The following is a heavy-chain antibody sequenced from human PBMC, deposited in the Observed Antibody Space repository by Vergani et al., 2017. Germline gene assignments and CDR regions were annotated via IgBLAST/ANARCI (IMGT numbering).Heavy chain of an antibody. Sequence: QVQLQQWGAGLLKPSETLSLTCAVYGGSFSGYYWSWIRQPPGKGLEWIGSIYHSGTTNYNPSFKNRVTMSVDTSKNQFSLKLNSVTAADTAVYYCARGSRAEGGSGPDKWGQGTLVTVSS. D-gene: IGHD6-13*01. J-gene: IGHJ4*02. CDR3: ARGSRAEGGSGPDK. CDR2: IYHSGTT. CDR1: GGSFSGYY. V-gene: IGHV4-34*01.